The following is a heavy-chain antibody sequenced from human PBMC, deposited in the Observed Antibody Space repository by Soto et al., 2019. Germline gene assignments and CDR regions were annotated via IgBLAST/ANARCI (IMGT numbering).Heavy chain of an antibody. Sequence: GSLRLSCAASGFTFSSYAMHWVRQAPGKGLEYVSAISSNGGSTYYANSVKGRFTISRDNSKNTLYLQMGSLRAEDMAVYYCARSGIHGDYYVSVWFDPWGQGTLVTVSS. D-gene: IGHD4-17*01. CDR1: GFTFSSYA. V-gene: IGHV3-64*01. CDR3: ARSGIHGDYYVSVWFDP. CDR2: ISSNGGST. J-gene: IGHJ5*02.